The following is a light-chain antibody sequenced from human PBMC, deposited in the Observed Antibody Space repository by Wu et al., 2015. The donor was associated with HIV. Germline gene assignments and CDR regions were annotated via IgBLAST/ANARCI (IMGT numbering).Light chain of an antibody. J-gene: IGKJ1*01. CDR2: GAS. V-gene: IGKV3-20*01. CDR3: QQYGSSPRT. Sequence: EIVLTQSPGTLSLSPGERATLSCRASQSVTRYLAWYQQKPGQCPRLLIYGASSRATGIPDRFSGSGSGTDFTLTIGRLEPEDFAVYSCQQYGSSPRTFGQGTKVEIK. CDR1: QSVTRY.